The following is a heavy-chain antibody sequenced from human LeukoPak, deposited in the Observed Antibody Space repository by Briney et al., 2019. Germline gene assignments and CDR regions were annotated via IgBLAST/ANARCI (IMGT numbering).Heavy chain of an antibody. Sequence: ADTVSYKPPGCTFTTYYMHWVQQAPGPGLVWMGMINPSGGITTYALKFQGRVTMTMDTSTSTVYMELSSLGYEDTAVYYCARSMELDHWGQGTLVTVSS. J-gene: IGHJ4*02. CDR3: ARSMELDH. V-gene: IGHV1-46*01. D-gene: IGHD1-1*01. CDR2: INPSGGIT. CDR1: GCTFTTYY.